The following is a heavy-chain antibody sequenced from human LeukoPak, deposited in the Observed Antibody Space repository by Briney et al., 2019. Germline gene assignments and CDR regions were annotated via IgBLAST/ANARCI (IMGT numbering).Heavy chain of an antibody. Sequence: GGSVRLSCAASEFSLSRSWVNWVRQAPGKGLEWVANIKQDGSAKYYVDSVEGRFTISRDNAKNSQYLQMNRLRAEDTAVYYCARDIDPAGFNWDFWGQGTMVTVSS. J-gene: IGHJ4*02. CDR2: IKQDGSAK. V-gene: IGHV3-7*05. CDR1: EFSLSRSW. D-gene: IGHD2-2*01. CDR3: ARDIDPAGFNWDF.